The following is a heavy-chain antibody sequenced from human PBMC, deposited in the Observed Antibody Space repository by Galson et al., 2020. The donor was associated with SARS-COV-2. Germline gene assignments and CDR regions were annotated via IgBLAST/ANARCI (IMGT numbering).Heavy chain of an antibody. D-gene: IGHD2-15*01. CDR1: GGSISSSSYY. Sequence: SETLSLTCTVSGGSISSSSYYWGWLRQPTGKGLEWIGSIYYSGSTYYNPSLKSRVTISVDTSKNPLSLKLSSVTAADTAVYYCARLLDCSGGSCPHNWFDPWGQGTLVTVSS. CDR2: IYYSGST. J-gene: IGHJ5*02. CDR3: ARLLDCSGGSCPHNWFDP. V-gene: IGHV4-39*01.